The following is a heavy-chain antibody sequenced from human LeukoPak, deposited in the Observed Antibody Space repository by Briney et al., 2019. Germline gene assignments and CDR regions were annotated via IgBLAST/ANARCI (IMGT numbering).Heavy chain of an antibody. CDR3: ARGALRGYSYGFDY. CDR1: GGSFSGYY. D-gene: IGHD5-18*01. J-gene: IGHJ4*02. V-gene: IGHV4-34*01. Sequence: SETLSLTCAVYGGSFSGYYWSWIRQPPGKGLEWIGEINHSGSTNYNPSLKSRVTISVDTSKNQFSLKLSSVTAADTAVYYCARGALRGYSYGFDYWGQGTLVTVSS. CDR2: INHSGST.